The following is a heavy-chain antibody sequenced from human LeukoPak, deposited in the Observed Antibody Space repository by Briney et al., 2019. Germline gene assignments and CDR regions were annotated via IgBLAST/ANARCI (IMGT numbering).Heavy chain of an antibody. Sequence: SETLSLTCTVSGGSITSSSYYWGWIRQPPGKGLEWIGSIYYSGSTYYNPSLKSRVTISMYTSKNQFSLKLSSVTAADTAVYYCARRWGHFDYWGQGTLVTVSS. J-gene: IGHJ4*02. V-gene: IGHV4-39*01. CDR3: ARRWGHFDY. CDR2: IYYSGST. CDR1: GGSITSSSYY. D-gene: IGHD7-27*01.